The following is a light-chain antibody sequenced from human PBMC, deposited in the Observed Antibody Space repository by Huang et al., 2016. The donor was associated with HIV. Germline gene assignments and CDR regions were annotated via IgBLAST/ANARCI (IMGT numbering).Light chain of an antibody. V-gene: IGKV3-20*01. CDR2: GAS. CDR3: QQYGSPLT. J-gene: IGKJ4*01. CDR1: QYLSNTY. Sequence: EIVLTQSPATLSLSAGERATLSCMASQYLSNTYLAWYQQRPGQAPRLLIYGASNRAAGIPDRFSGRGSGTDYTLTISRLEPEDLGVYYCQQYGSPLTFGGGTKVEI.